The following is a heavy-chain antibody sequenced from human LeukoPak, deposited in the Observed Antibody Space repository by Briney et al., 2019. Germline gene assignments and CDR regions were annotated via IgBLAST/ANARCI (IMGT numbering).Heavy chain of an antibody. V-gene: IGHV1-69*04. J-gene: IGHJ4*02. CDR3: AREDRRTYQAYFDY. CDR1: GGAFSSYA. CDR2: IIPFLDIA. D-gene: IGHD2-2*01. Sequence: GASVKVSCKASGGAFSSYAISWVRQAPGLGLEWMGRIIPFLDIANYAQKFRGRVTITADKSTITAYMELSSLRSEDTAVYYCAREDRRTYQAYFDYWGQGTLVTVSS.